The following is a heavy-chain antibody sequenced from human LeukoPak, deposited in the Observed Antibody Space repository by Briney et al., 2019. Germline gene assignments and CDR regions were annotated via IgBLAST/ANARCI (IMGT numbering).Heavy chain of an antibody. Sequence: SETLSLTCTVSGGSISSSSYYWGWIRQPPGKGLEWIGSIYYSGSTYYNPSLKSRVTISVDTSKNQFSLKLSSVTAADTAVYYCARNYYDSSGYLNWFDPWGQGTLVTVSS. J-gene: IGHJ5*02. D-gene: IGHD3-22*01. CDR3: ARNYYDSSGYLNWFDP. V-gene: IGHV4-39*07. CDR1: GGSISSSSYY. CDR2: IYYSGST.